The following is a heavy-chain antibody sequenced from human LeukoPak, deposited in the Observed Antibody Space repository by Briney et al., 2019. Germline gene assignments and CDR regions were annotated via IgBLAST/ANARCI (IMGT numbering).Heavy chain of an antibody. J-gene: IGHJ4*02. CDR1: GYSISSGYY. D-gene: IGHD6-19*01. V-gene: IGHV4-38-2*02. Sequence: PSETLSLTCTVSGYSISSGYYWGWIRQPPGKGLEWIGSIYHSGSTYYNPSLKSRVTISVDTSKNQFSLKLSSVTAADTAVYYCVWSGWSSVDYWGQGTLVTVSS. CDR2: IYHSGST. CDR3: VWSGWSSVDY.